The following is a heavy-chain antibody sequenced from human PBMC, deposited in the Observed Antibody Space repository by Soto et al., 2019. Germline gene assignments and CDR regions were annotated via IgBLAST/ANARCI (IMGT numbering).Heavy chain of an antibody. J-gene: IGHJ4*02. CDR3: ARGMAEEQIFYYFDY. V-gene: IGHV4-59*01. D-gene: IGHD3-9*01. CDR2: IYYTATT. Sequence: PSETLSLTCVVSGGSLSSYYWSWIRQPPGGGLEWIGYIYYTATTNYNPSLKSRVTISVDASKSQFYLKLRSVTAADTAVYYCARGMAEEQIFYYFDYWGQGALVTVSS. CDR1: GGSLSSYY.